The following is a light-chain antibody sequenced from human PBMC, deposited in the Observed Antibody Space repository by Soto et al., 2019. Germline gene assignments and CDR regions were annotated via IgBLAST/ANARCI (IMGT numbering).Light chain of an antibody. CDR1: QGIGSD. Sequence: AIHMTQSPSSLSASVGDRVTITCRASQGIGSDLGWYQQKPGKAPKLLIYSASSLQTGVPSRFSGSGSGTDFTLTISSLQAEDFATYYCQQYNSYPWTFGQGTKVEIK. J-gene: IGKJ1*01. CDR2: SAS. CDR3: QQYNSYPWT. V-gene: IGKV1-6*01.